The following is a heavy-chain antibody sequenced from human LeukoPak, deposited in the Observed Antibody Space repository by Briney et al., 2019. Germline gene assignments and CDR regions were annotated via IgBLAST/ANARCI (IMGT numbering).Heavy chain of an antibody. CDR3: ARETSQKGAHYMDV. CDR2: IYYGGST. D-gene: IGHD3-16*01. Sequence: SETLSLTCTVSGGSISSYYWSWIRQPPGKGLKWIGYIYYGGSTSYSPSLRSRVTISVDTSKNQFSLKLSSVTAADTAVYYCARETSQKGAHYMDVWGKGTTVTISS. V-gene: IGHV4-59*01. CDR1: GGSISSYY. J-gene: IGHJ6*03.